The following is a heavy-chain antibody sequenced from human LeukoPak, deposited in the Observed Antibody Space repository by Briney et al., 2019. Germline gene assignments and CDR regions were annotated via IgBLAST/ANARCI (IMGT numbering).Heavy chain of an antibody. CDR1: GFTFSSYS. D-gene: IGHD3-10*01. V-gene: IGHV3-48*01. CDR2: ISSSSSTI. J-gene: IGHJ4*02. CDR3: ARDGYYGSGSYCDY. Sequence: PGGSLRLSCAASGFTFSSYSMNWVRQAPGKGLEWVSYISSSSSTIYYADSVKGRFTISRDNAKNSLYLQMNSLRAEDTAVYYCARDGYYGSGSYCDYWGQGTLVTVSS.